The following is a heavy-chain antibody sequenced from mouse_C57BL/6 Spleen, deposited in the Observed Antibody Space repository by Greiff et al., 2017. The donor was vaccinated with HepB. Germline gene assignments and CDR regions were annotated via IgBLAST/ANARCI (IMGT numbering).Heavy chain of an antibody. Sequence: EVKLMESGGGLVKPGGSLKLSCAASGFTFSSYAMSWVRQTPEKRLEWVATISDGGSYTYYPDNVKGRFTISRDNAKNNLYLQMSHLKSEDTAMYYCARDWGYYDWYFDVWGTGTTVTVSS. V-gene: IGHV5-4*01. D-gene: IGHD2-3*01. CDR2: ISDGGSYT. CDR3: ARDWGYYDWYFDV. CDR1: GFTFSSYA. J-gene: IGHJ1*03.